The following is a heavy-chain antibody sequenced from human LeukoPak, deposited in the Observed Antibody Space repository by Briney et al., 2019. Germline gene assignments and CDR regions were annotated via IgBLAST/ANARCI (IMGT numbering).Heavy chain of an antibody. D-gene: IGHD1-20*01. Sequence: GGSLRLSCAASGFTFSRNSMNWVRQAPGKGLEWVSSISTSSSYIYYADSVKGRFTISRDNAKNSLYLQMNSLRAEDTAVYYCARGPSGGNNLWVDYWGQGTLVTVSS. CDR2: ISTSSSYI. J-gene: IGHJ4*02. V-gene: IGHV3-21*01. CDR3: ARGPSGGNNLWVDY. CDR1: GFTFSRNS.